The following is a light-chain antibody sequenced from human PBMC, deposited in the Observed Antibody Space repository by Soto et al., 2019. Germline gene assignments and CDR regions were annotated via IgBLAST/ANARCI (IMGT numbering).Light chain of an antibody. V-gene: IGKV3D-11*02. CDR1: QSVSSY. J-gene: IGKJ2*01. Sequence: EIVLTQSPATLSLSPGERATLSCWASQSVSSYLAWYQQKPGQAPRLLIYDASNRAAGIPARFSGSGSGTDFTLTISTLEPEDFASYYCQQGKSWQYTFGQGTKVEI. CDR2: DAS. CDR3: QQGKSWQYT.